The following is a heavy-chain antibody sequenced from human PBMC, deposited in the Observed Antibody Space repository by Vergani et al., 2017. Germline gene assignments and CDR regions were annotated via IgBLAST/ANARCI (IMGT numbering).Heavy chain of an antibody. CDR3: ARGASLSWYYYGMDV. CDR1: GYTFTGYY. Sequence: QVQLVQSGAEVKKPGASVKVSCKASGYTFTGYYMHWVRQAPGQGLEWMGWINPNSGGTNYAQKFQGRVTMTRDTSISTAYMELSRLRSDDTAVYYCARGASLSWYYYGMDVWGQGTTVTVSS. J-gene: IGHJ6*02. V-gene: IGHV1-2*02. CDR2: INPNSGGT.